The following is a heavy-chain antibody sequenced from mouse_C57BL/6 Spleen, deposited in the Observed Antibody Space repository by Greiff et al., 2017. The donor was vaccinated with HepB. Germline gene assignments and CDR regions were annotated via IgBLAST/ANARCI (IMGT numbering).Heavy chain of an antibody. CDR3: ARRYWEGGPWFAY. CDR2: IYPGSGST. D-gene: IGHD4-1*01. Sequence: QVQLQQPGAELVKPGASVKMSCKASGYTFTSYWITWVKQRPGQGLEWIGDIYPGSGSTNYNEKFKSKATLTVDTSSSTAYMQLSSLTSEDSAVYYCARRYWEGGPWFAYWGQGTLVTVSA. V-gene: IGHV1-55*01. CDR1: GYTFTSYW. J-gene: IGHJ3*01.